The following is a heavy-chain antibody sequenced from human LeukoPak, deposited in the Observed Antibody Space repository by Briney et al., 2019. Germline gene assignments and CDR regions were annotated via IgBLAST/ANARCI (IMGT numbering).Heavy chain of an antibody. CDR3: ARGSVGDRLGH. J-gene: IGHJ4*02. D-gene: IGHD3-16*01. CDR2: ISKTGSA. CDR1: GGPFSGYL. Sequence: PSETLSLTCAVYGGPFSGYLCSWIRQPPGKGLEWIGEISKTGSASSNASLKGRVTISVDTSKNQFSLKLTSLTAADTAVYYCARGSVGDRLGHWGQGTLVTVSS. V-gene: IGHV4-34*01.